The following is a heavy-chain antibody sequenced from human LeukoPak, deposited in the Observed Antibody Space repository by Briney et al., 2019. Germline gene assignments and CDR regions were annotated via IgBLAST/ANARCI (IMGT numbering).Heavy chain of an antibody. D-gene: IGHD4-23*01. Sequence: GGTLRLSCAASGFTFRNFWMSWVRQAPGKGLEWVASINQDQSAKFYVDSVRGRFTISRDNAQNSLFLQMNSLRAEDTAFYYCAKLLRDVTIYDFWGQGALVTVSS. CDR2: INQDQSAK. V-gene: IGHV3-7*01. CDR3: AKLLRDVTIYDF. CDR1: GFTFRNFW. J-gene: IGHJ4*01.